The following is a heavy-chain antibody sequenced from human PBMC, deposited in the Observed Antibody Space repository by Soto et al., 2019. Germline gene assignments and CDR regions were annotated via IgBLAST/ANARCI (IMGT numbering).Heavy chain of an antibody. J-gene: IGHJ1*01. Sequence: ASVKVSCKASGYTFTTYGINWVRQAPGQGLEWMGWISAYNGNTKYAQKFQGRVTMTTDTSTSTAYMELRSLRSDDTSVYYCARNPNLCSGSYSQCWGQGTLVTASS. D-gene: IGHD1-26*01. CDR2: ISAYNGNT. CDR3: ARNPNLCSGSYSQC. V-gene: IGHV1-18*01. CDR1: GYTFTTYG.